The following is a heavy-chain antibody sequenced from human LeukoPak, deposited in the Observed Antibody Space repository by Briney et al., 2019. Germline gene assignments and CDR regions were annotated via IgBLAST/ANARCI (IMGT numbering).Heavy chain of an antibody. CDR3: ARRRGSGSPYFDY. D-gene: IGHD3-10*01. Sequence: SETLSLTCTVSGASISFYYWGWIRQPPGKGLEWIGIINYSGSTYYNPSLKSRVTIPVDTSKNQFSLKLSSVTAADTAVFYCARRRGSGSPYFDYWGQGTLVTVSS. CDR1: GASISFYY. CDR2: INYSGST. J-gene: IGHJ4*02. V-gene: IGHV4-39*01.